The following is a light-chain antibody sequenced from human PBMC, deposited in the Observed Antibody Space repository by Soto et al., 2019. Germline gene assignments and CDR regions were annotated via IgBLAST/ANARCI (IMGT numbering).Light chain of an antibody. V-gene: IGKV3-20*01. CDR1: QNVGSAY. Sequence: EIVLTQSPGTLSLSPGDRASLSCRASQNVGSAYLAWYQHKPGQAPRLLIFGTSSRATGIPDRFSGSGSGTDFTLTISRLEAEDFAVYYCQQYGGSRWTFGQGTKVEAK. CDR3: QQYGGSRWT. J-gene: IGKJ1*01. CDR2: GTS.